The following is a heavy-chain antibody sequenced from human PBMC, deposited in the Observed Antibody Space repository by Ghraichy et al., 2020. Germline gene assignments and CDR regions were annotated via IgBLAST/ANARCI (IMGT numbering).Heavy chain of an antibody. Sequence: KVSCKTSGYTFIDYYIHWVRQAPGQGLEWMGWINPNSGGTNFAQRLQGRVTMTRDTSITTAYMELSSLRSDDTAIYYCARDFTKLRYCSGGNCYPGYWGQGTLVTVSS. CDR1: GYTFIDYY. CDR3: ARDFTKLRYCSGGNCYPGY. V-gene: IGHV1-2*02. J-gene: IGHJ4*02. CDR2: INPNSGGT. D-gene: IGHD2-15*01.